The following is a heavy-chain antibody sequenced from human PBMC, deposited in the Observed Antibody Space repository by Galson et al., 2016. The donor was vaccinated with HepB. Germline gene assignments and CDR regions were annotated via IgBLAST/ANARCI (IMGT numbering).Heavy chain of an antibody. Sequence: SVKVSCKASGFTFSDAAMQWVRQARGQRLEWIGWIVVGNGNTNYAQKFQERVTITSDMSTSTAYMELSSLRSEDTAVYYWVRGGSGTDYYYGMDVWGQGTTVTVSS. V-gene: IGHV1-58*02. CDR1: GFTFSDAA. J-gene: IGHJ6*02. D-gene: IGHD1-26*01. CDR2: IVVGNGNT. CDR3: VRGGSGTDYYYGMDV.